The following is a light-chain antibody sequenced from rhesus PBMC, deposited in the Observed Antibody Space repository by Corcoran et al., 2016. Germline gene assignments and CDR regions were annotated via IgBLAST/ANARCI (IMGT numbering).Light chain of an antibody. CDR1: QSVSSS. Sequence: EIVMTQSPATLSLSPGERATLSCRTSQSVSSSLAWYQQQHGQAPTLPIYGAPTRATGIPDRFMGSGSGTEFTLTISSLEPEDVGCYYCQKDYSWPYSFGQGTKVEIK. CDR3: QKDYSWPYS. CDR2: GAP. V-gene: IGKV3-42*01. J-gene: IGKJ2*01.